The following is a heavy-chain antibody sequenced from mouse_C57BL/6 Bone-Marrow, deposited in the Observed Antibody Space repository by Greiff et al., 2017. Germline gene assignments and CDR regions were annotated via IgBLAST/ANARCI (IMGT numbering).Heavy chain of an antibody. V-gene: IGHV1-69*01. J-gene: IGHJ1*03. CDR3: AREKSSPLEWHCDV. CDR1: GYTFTSYW. D-gene: IGHD1-3*01. Sequence: QVQLQQPGAELVMPGASVKLSCKASGYTFTSYWMHWVKQRPGQGLEWIGEIDPSDSYTNYNQKFKGKSTLTVDKSSSTAYMQLSSLTSEDSAVYYCAREKSSPLEWHCDVWGTGTTVTVSS. CDR2: IDPSDSYT.